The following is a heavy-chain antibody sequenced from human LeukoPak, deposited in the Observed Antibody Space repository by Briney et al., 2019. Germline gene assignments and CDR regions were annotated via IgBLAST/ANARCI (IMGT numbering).Heavy chain of an antibody. Sequence: ASVKVSCKASGYTFTSYAMHWVRQAPGQRLEWMGWINAGNGNTKYSQKFQGRATITRDTSASTAYMELSSLRSEDTAVYYCARSDSGENWFDPWGQGTLVTVSS. CDR2: INAGNGNT. J-gene: IGHJ5*02. CDR3: ARSDSGENWFDP. CDR1: GYTFTSYA. V-gene: IGHV1-3*01. D-gene: IGHD3-16*01.